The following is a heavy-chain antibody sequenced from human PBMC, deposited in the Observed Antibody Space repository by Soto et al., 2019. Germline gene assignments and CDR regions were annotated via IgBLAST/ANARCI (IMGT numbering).Heavy chain of an antibody. Sequence: ASVKVSCKASGYAFTSYAMHWVRQAPGQRLEWMGWINAGNGNTKYSQKFQGRVTITRDTSASTAYMELSSLRSEDTAVYYCARSPAGQQLNRFDYWGQGTLVTVSS. CDR2: INAGNGNT. CDR3: ARSPAGQQLNRFDY. J-gene: IGHJ4*02. D-gene: IGHD6-13*01. CDR1: GYAFTSYA. V-gene: IGHV1-3*01.